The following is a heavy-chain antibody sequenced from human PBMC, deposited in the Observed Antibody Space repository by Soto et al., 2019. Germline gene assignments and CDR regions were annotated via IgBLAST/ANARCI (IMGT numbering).Heavy chain of an antibody. Sequence: GGSLRLSCAASGFPFSDYDMSWIRQAPGKGLERVSYISNSGNSIYYADSVKGRFTISRDNAKNSLYLQMNSLRAEDTAVYYCAKEGRHDDPVWRGMDVWGQGTTVTVSS. CDR1: GFPFSDYD. CDR2: ISNSGNSI. CDR3: AKEGRHDDPVWRGMDV. V-gene: IGHV3-11*01. J-gene: IGHJ6*02. D-gene: IGHD2-21*01.